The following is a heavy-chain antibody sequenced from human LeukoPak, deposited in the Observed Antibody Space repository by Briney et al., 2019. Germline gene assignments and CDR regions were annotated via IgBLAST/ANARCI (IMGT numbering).Heavy chain of an antibody. D-gene: IGHD3-9*01. V-gene: IGHV3-23*01. CDR2: ISGSGGST. J-gene: IGHJ4*02. CDR3: AKGGALYFDWLFPFDY. Sequence: GGSLRLSCAASGFTFSSYAMSWVRQAPGKGLEWVPAISGSGGSTYYADSVKGRFTISRDNSKNTLYLQMNSLRAEDTAVYCCAKGGALYFDWLFPFDYWGQGTLVTVSS. CDR1: GFTFSSYA.